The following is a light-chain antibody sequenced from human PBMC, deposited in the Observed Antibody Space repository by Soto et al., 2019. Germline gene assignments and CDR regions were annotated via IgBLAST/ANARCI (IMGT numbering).Light chain of an antibody. CDR3: SSYTSSSPRV. V-gene: IGLV2-14*01. Sequence: QLVLTQPASVSGSPGQSIPISCPGTSSDVGGYDYVYWYQQHPGKAPKLMIYEVSNRPSGVSNRFSGSKSGNTASLTISGLQAEDEADYYCSSYTSSSPRVLGGGTKLTVL. CDR2: EVS. J-gene: IGLJ3*02. CDR1: SSDVGGYDY.